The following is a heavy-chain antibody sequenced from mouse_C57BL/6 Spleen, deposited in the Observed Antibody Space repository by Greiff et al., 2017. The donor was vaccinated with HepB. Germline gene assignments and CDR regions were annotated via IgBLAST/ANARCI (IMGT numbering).Heavy chain of an antibody. CDR3: ARRNYSKGDAMDY. D-gene: IGHD2-5*01. Sequence: VQLQQSGPELVKPGASVKISCKASGYSFTGYYMNWVKQSPEKSLEWIGEINPSTGGTTYNQKFKAKATLTVDKSSSTAYMQLKSLTSEDSAVYYCARRNYSKGDAMDYWGQGTSVTVSS. CDR1: GYSFTGYY. CDR2: INPSTGGT. V-gene: IGHV1-42*01. J-gene: IGHJ4*01.